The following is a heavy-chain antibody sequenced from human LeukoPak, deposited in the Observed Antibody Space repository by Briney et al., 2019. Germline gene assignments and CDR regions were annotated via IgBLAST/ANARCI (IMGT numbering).Heavy chain of an antibody. CDR3: ARHLANVRLRVNPRWFVP. Sequence: PSETLSLTCAVYGGSFSGYYWSWIRQPPGKGLEWIGEINHSGSTNYNPSLKSRVTISVDTSKNQFSLKLSSVTAADTAVYYCARHLANVRLRVNPRWFVPWGQGTLVTVSS. D-gene: IGHD3-10*02. J-gene: IGHJ5*02. CDR2: INHSGST. CDR1: GGSFSGYY. V-gene: IGHV4-34*01.